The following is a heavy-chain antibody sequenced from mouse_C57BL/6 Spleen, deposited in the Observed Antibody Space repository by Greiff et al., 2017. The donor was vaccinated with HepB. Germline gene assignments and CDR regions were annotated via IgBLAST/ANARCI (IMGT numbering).Heavy chain of an antibody. D-gene: IGHD3-2*02. V-gene: IGHV1-61*01. J-gene: IGHJ2*01. Sequence: VQLQQPRAELVRPGSSVKLSCKASGYTFTSYWMDWVKQRPGQGLEWIGNIYPSDSETHYNQKFKDKATLTVDKSSSTAYMQLSSLTSEDSAVYYCARGTAQVFDHWGQGTTLTVSS. CDR3: ARGTAQVFDH. CDR2: IYPSDSET. CDR1: GYTFTSYW.